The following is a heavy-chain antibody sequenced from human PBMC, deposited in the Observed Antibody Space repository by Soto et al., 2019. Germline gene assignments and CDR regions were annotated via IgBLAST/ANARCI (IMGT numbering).Heavy chain of an antibody. V-gene: IGHV1-69*13. CDR2: IIPIFGTA. Sequence: GASVKVSCKASGGTFSSYAISWVRQAPGQGLEWMGGIIPIFGTANYAQKFQGRVTITADESTSTAYMELSSLRSEDTAVYYCARGALSLHYYGSGPVQSDYYYYYGMDVWGQGTTVTVSS. CDR1: GGTFSSYA. J-gene: IGHJ6*02. D-gene: IGHD3-10*01. CDR3: ARGALSLHYYGSGPVQSDYYYYYGMDV.